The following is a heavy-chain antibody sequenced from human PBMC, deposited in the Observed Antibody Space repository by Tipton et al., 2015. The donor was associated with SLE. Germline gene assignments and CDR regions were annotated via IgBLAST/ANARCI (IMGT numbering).Heavy chain of an antibody. J-gene: IGHJ4*02. V-gene: IGHV3-43D*04. CDR2: ISWDGGST. CDR1: GFTFDDYA. Sequence: TLSLTCAASGFTFDDYAMHWVRQAPGKGLEWVSLISWDGGSTYYADSVKGRFTISRDNSKNSLYLQMNSLRAEDTALYYCAKGNWGVDYWGQGTLVTVSS. CDR3: AKGNWGVDY. D-gene: IGHD7-27*01.